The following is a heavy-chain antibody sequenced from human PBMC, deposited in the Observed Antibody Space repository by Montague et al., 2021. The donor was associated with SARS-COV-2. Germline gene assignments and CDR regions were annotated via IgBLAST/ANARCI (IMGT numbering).Heavy chain of an antibody. CDR1: GGSISRFS. D-gene: IGHD4-23*01. Sequence: SKTLSLTCTVSGGSISRFSWSWIRQPPGKALEWIAYIYSTGSTDYNPSLKSRVTISLETSKKQFSLNLTSLTAADTAVYYCARGATDFGGNSVGFDYWGQGTLVTVSS. CDR3: ARGATDFGGNSVGFDY. CDR2: IYSTGST. V-gene: IGHV4-59*08. J-gene: IGHJ4*02.